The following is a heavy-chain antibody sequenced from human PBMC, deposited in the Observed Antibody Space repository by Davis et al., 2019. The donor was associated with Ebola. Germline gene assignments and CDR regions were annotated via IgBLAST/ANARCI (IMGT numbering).Heavy chain of an antibody. J-gene: IGHJ5*02. Sequence: MPSETLSLTCAVYGGSFSGYYWSWIRQPPGRGLEWIGKINHSGSTNYNPSLKSRVTISVDKSKNQFSLKLTSVTAADTAVYYCARQQLALFFDPWGQGTLVTVSS. D-gene: IGHD6-6*01. CDR2: INHSGST. CDR1: GGSFSGYY. V-gene: IGHV4-34*01. CDR3: ARQQLALFFDP.